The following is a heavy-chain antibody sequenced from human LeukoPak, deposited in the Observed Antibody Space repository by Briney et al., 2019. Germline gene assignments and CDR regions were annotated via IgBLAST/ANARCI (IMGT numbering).Heavy chain of an antibody. Sequence: SETPSLTCTVSGGSISSYYWSWIRQPPGKGLEWIGYIYYSGSTNYNPSLKSRVTISVDTSKNQFSLKLSSVTAADTAVYYCASGYYDSSGYYYFDYWGQGTLVTVSS. D-gene: IGHD3-22*01. J-gene: IGHJ4*02. CDR1: GGSISSYY. CDR2: IYYSGST. V-gene: IGHV4-59*08. CDR3: ASGYYDSSGYYYFDY.